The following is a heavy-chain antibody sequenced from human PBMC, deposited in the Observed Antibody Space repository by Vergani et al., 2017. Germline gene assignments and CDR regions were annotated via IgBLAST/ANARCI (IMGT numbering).Heavy chain of an antibody. Sequence: QVQLQESGPGLVKPSETLSLTCTVSGYSISSGYYWGGIRQPPGKGLEWIGSIDHSGSTYYNPSLKSRVTISVDTSKNQFSLKLSSVTAADTAVYYCARDIEPGYCSGGSCNNWFDPWGQGTLVTVSS. CDR2: IDHSGST. J-gene: IGHJ5*02. D-gene: IGHD2-15*01. CDR3: ARDIEPGYCSGGSCNNWFDP. V-gene: IGHV4-38-2*02. CDR1: GYSISSGYY.